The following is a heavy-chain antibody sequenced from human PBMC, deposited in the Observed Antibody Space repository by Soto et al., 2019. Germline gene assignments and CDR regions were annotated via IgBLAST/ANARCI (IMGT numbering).Heavy chain of an antibody. CDR2: IYSGGST. V-gene: IGHV3-53*01. D-gene: IGHD2-15*01. CDR1: GFTVSSNY. Sequence: EVQLVESGGGLIQPGGSLRLSCAASGFTVSSNYMSWVRQAPGKGLEWVSVIYSGGSTYYADSVKGRFTISRDNSKNTLYLQMNSLRAEDTAVYYCARGCCSGGSCYRYLSRGMDVWGQGTTVTVSS. J-gene: IGHJ6*02. CDR3: ARGCCSGGSCYRYLSRGMDV.